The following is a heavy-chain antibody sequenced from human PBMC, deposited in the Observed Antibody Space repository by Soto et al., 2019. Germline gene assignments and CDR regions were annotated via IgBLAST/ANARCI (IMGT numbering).Heavy chain of an antibody. D-gene: IGHD2-21*02. CDR2: ISYDGSNK. J-gene: IGHJ4*02. V-gene: IGHV3-30*18. CDR3: AKWVVVTARRPGYFDY. Sequence: VAVISYDGSNKYYADSVKGRFTISRDNSKNTLYLQMNSLRAEDTAVYYCAKWVVVTARRPGYFDYWGQGTLVTVSS.